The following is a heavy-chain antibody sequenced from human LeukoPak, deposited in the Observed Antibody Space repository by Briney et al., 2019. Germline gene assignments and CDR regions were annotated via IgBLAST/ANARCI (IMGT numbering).Heavy chain of an antibody. CDR1: GFTFSNTW. CDR2: INHSGST. V-gene: IGHV4-4*02. Sequence: PGGSLRLSCAASGFTFSNTWMSWVRQPPGKGLEWIGEINHSGSTNYNPSLKSRVTISVDTSKDQFSLKLSSVTAADTAVYYCARGQSDDFWSGYDYWGQGTLVTVSS. D-gene: IGHD3-3*01. J-gene: IGHJ4*02. CDR3: ARGQSDDFWSGYDY.